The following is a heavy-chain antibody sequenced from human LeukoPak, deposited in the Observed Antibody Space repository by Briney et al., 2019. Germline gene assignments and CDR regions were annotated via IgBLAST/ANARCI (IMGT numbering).Heavy chain of an antibody. CDR1: GFTFSTYW. CDR2: SRNRAKSYTT. J-gene: IGHJ4*02. V-gene: IGHV3-72*01. Sequence: GGSLRLSCVVSGFTFSTYWMHWVRQAPGKGLEWVGRSRNRAKSYTTDYAASVKGRFTISRDDSKSTLYLQMNSLETEDTAVYYCSRDATGDHWGQGTLVSVSS. CDR3: SRDATGDH.